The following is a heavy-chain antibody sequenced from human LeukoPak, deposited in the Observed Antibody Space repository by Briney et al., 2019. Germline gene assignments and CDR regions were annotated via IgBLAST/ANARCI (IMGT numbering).Heavy chain of an antibody. CDR1: GYTFTGYY. CDR2: INPNSGGT. D-gene: IGHD6-6*01. Sequence: ASVKVSCKASGYTFTGYYMHWVRQAPGQGLEWMGWINPNSGGTNYAQKLQGRVTMTRDTSISTAYMELGRLRSDDTAVYYCATLYSSSSHPSDYWGQGNLVTVSS. V-gene: IGHV1-2*02. CDR3: ATLYSSSSHPSDY. J-gene: IGHJ4*02.